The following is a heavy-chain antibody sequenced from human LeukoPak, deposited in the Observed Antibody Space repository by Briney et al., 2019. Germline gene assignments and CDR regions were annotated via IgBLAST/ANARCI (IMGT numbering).Heavy chain of an antibody. CDR3: ARATNSGPWGYFDL. Sequence: GGSLRLSCAASGFTFSSYDMHWVRRATGKGLEWVSAIGIAGDTYYPGSVKGRFTISRENAKNSLYLQMNSLRAGDTAVYYCARATNSGPWGYFDLWGRGTLVTVSS. D-gene: IGHD5-12*01. CDR1: GFTFSSYD. V-gene: IGHV3-13*01. CDR2: IGIAGDT. J-gene: IGHJ2*01.